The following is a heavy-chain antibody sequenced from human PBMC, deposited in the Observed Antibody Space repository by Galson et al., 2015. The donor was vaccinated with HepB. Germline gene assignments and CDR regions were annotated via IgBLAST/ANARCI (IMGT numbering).Heavy chain of an antibody. J-gene: IGHJ6*02. CDR3: AKVDCSSTSCYGYEIYYYYYGMDV. CDR2: ISYDGSNK. V-gene: IGHV3-30*18. D-gene: IGHD2-2*01. Sequence: SLRLSCAASGFTFSSYGMHWVRQAPGKGLEWVAVISYDGSNKYYADSVKGRFTISRDNSKNTLYLQMNSLRAEDTAVYYCAKVDCSSTSCYGYEIYYYYYGMDVWGQGTTVTVSS. CDR1: GFTFSSYG.